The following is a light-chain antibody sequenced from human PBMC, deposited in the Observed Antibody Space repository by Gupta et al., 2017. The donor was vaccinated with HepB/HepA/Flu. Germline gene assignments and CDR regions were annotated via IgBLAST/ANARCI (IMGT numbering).Light chain of an antibody. CDR2: FDD. J-gene: IGLJ3*02. Sequence: QSVLTQPPSVSEAPRQRVTISCSGSSSNIGNNPVNWYQQLPGKAPKLIIYFDDLLPSGVSDRFSGSKSGTSASLAISGLQSEDEADYYCAAWDNSLNGWVFGGGTKLTVL. CDR1: SSNIGNNP. V-gene: IGLV1-36*01. CDR3: AAWDNSLNGWV.